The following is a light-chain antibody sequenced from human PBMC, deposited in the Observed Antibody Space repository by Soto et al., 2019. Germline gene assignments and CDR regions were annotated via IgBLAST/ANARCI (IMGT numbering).Light chain of an antibody. CDR1: QSVSSN. V-gene: IGKV3-15*01. CDR2: GAS. J-gene: IGKJ1*01. Sequence: EIVMTQSPATLSVSPGERATLSCRASQSVSSNLAWYQQKPGQAPRLLIYGASTRATGIPARFSGSGSGTEFTLTISSLQSEDFAVYYCQQYNNWPPWRTFGQGTKVDIK. CDR3: QQYNNWPPWRT.